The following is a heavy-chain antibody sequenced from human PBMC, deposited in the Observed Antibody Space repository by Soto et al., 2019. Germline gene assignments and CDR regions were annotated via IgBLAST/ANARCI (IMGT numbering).Heavy chain of an antibody. Sequence: RSLTCAVSGGSISSGGYSWSWIRQPPGKGLEWIGYIYHSGSTYYNPSLKSRVTISVDRSKNQFSLKLSSVTAADTAVYYCARAVVPAAWRYFDYWGQGTLVTVSS. CDR3: ARAVVPAAWRYFDY. CDR1: GGSISSGGYS. CDR2: IYHSGST. D-gene: IGHD2-2*01. V-gene: IGHV4-30-2*01. J-gene: IGHJ4*02.